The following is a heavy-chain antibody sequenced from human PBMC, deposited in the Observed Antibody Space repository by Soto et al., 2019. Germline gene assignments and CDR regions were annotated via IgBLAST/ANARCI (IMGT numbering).Heavy chain of an antibody. V-gene: IGHV4-31*03. CDR1: GGSIDSGAYY. CDR2: IFSSGST. CDR3: ERNLPAATAEVVVDS. D-gene: IGHD6-13*01. J-gene: IGHJ4*02. Sequence: SETLSLTCSVSGGSIDSGAYYWSWIRQHPGEGLEWIGYIFSSGSTFYNPSLKSRVTISMDTSRKSFSLNLRSVTAAYTAVYYCERNLPAATAEVVVDSWGPGTLVTVSS.